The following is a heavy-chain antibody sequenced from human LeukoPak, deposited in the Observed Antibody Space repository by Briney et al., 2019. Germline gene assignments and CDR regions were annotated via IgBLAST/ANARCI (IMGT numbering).Heavy chain of an antibody. Sequence: SETLSLTCAVYGGSFSGYYWSWIRQPPGKGLEWIGEINHSGSTNYNPSLKSRVTISVDTSKNQFSLKLSSVIAADTAVYYCARGRGYYDSSGYYYWGQGTLVTVSS. D-gene: IGHD3-22*01. CDR1: GGSFSGYY. CDR2: INHSGST. V-gene: IGHV4-34*01. CDR3: ARGRGYYDSSGYYY. J-gene: IGHJ4*02.